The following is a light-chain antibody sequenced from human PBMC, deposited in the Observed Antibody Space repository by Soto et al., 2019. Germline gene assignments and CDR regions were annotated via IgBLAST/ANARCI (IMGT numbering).Light chain of an antibody. V-gene: IGLV1-44*01. J-gene: IGLJ2*01. CDR1: SSNIGSNT. CDR3: ATWDDSLTAVV. CDR2: SNN. Sequence: QSVLTQPPSASGTPGQRVTISCSGSSSNIGSNTVNWYQQLPGTAPKLLIYSNNQRPSGVPDRFSGSTSGTSASLAISGLQSGDEAHYYCATWDDSLTAVVFGGGTKLTVL.